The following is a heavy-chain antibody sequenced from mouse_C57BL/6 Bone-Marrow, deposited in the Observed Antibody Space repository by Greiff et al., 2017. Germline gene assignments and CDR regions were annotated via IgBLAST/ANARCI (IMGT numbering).Heavy chain of an antibody. J-gene: IGHJ3*01. CDR2: IYPGSGST. CDR3: ARFGVTTTGFAY. CDR1: GYTFTSYW. D-gene: IGHD2-2*01. V-gene: IGHV1-55*01. Sequence: VQLQQPGAELVKPGASVKMSCKASGYTFTSYWITWVKQRPGQGLEWIGDIYPGSGSTNYNEKFKSKATLTVDTSSSTAYMQLSSLTSEDSAVYYCARFGVTTTGFAYWGQGTLVTVSA.